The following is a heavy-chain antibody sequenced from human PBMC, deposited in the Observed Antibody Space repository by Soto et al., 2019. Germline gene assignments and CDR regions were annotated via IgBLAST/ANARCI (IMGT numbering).Heavy chain of an antibody. Sequence: SETLSLTCAVSCASFTSNDWWTWVRQPPGRGLEWIGEIYRTGSTNYNPSLKSRVTISLDKSENQFSLKVTSLTAADTAVYYCASRDPGTSVDYWGQGTLVTVSS. J-gene: IGHJ4*02. V-gene: IGHV4-4*02. CDR3: ASRDPGTSVDY. D-gene: IGHD1-7*01. CDR1: CASFTSNDW. CDR2: IYRTGST.